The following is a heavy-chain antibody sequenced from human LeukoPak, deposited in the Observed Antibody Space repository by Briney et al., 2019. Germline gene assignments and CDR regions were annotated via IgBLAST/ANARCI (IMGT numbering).Heavy chain of an antibody. D-gene: IGHD1-14*01. CDR2: IYPTDSDT. CDR1: GYTFSSYW. V-gene: IGHV5-51*01. CDR3: ARHPNYCRGGTCYSSNYFDY. J-gene: IGHJ4*02. Sequence: GESLKISCKGSGYTFSSYWIGWVRQMPGKGLEWMGIIYPTDSDTRYSPSFQGQVTISADKSISTAYLQWSGLKTSDSAMYYCARHPNYCRGGTCYSSNYFDYWGQGTLVTVSS.